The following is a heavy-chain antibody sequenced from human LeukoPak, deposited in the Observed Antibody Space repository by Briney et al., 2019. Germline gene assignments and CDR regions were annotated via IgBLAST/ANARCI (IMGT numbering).Heavy chain of an antibody. V-gene: IGHV3-23*01. D-gene: IGHD1-26*01. Sequence: GGSLRLSCAASGFTFSSYTMSWVRQAPGKGLEWVSAISGSGGSTYYADSVKGRFTISRDNSKNTLYLQMNSLRAEDTAVYYCAKDWALVGAFDYWGQGTLVTVSS. J-gene: IGHJ4*02. CDR1: GFTFSSYT. CDR2: ISGSGGST. CDR3: AKDWALVGAFDY.